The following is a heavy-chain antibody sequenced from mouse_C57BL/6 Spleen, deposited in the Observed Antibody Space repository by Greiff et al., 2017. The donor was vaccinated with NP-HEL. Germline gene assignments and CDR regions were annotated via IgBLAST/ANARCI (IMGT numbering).Heavy chain of an antibody. D-gene: IGHD4-1*01. CDR1: GYTFTSYW. CDR2: IDPSDSYT. Sequence: QVQLQQPGAELVMPGASVKLSCKASGYTFTSYWMHWVKQRPGQGLEWIGEIDPSDSYTNYNQKFKGKSTLTVDKSSSTAYMQLSSLTSEDSAVYDCARMGLDYAMDDWGQGTSVTVSS. V-gene: IGHV1-69*01. J-gene: IGHJ4*01. CDR3: ARMGLDYAMDD.